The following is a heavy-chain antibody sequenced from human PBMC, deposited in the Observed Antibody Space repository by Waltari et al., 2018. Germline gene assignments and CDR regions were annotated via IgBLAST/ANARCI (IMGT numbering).Heavy chain of an antibody. CDR1: GLTFWNYA. Sequence: EVQLLESGGGLVQPGGSLRLSCEASGLTFWNYAMAWVRQAPGKGLEWVSGISTSGRSIRNAESVKGRFTISRDNSKNTLYLQLNSLRAEDTAKYYCAKDVISDWEGNYFDHWGQGTLVTVSS. CDR2: ISTSGRSI. V-gene: IGHV3-23*01. J-gene: IGHJ4*02. CDR3: AKDVISDWEGNYFDH. D-gene: IGHD3-16*02.